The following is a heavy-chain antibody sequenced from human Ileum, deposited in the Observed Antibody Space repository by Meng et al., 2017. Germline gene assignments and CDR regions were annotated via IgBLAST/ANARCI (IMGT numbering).Heavy chain of an antibody. V-gene: IGHV4-39*01. D-gene: IGHD7-27*01. CDR1: GGSISSSSHC. J-gene: IGHJ4*02. CDR2: ICYSGNT. CDR3: ARRTGEVDLLDY. Sequence: HLQLQESGPGLVKPSETLSRRCTVSGGSISSSSHCCDWIRQPPGKGLEWIGSICYSGNTYYNPSLKSRVSMSVDTSKKQISLKLNSVTAADTAVYYCARRTGEVDLLDYWGQGTLVTVSS.